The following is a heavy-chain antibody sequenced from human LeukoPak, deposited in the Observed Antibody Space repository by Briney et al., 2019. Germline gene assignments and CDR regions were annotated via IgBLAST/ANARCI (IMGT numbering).Heavy chain of an antibody. CDR1: GYTFSNYG. D-gene: IGHD3-9*01. V-gene: IGHV1-18*01. J-gene: IGHJ4*02. CDR3: ARDGGYFDWPRPRPGKYYVDY. CDR2: ISVYTGYT. Sequence: ASVKVSCKSSGYTFSNYGVTWVRQAPGQGLEWMGWISVYTGYTNYAQNFQGRVTMTTDTSTNTAYMELRSLTSDDTAVYFCARDGGYFDWPRPRPGKYYVDYWGQGTLVTVTS.